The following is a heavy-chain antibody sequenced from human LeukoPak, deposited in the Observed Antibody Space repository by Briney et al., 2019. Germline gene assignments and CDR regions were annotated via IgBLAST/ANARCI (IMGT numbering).Heavy chain of an antibody. V-gene: IGHV4-34*09. D-gene: IGHD2-2*02. Sequence: SETLSLTCAVHGGSFSGYYWSWIRQPPGKGLEWIGEINHSGSTYYNPSLKSRVTISVDTSKNQFSLTLSSVTAADTPAYYCARAPGIVVVPAAIRLVGMDVWGQGTTVTVSS. J-gene: IGHJ6*02. CDR3: ARAPGIVVVPAAIRLVGMDV. CDR1: GGSFSGYY. CDR2: INHSGST.